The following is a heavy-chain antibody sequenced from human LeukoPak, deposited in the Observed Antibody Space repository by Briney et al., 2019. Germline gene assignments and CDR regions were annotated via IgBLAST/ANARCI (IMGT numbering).Heavy chain of an antibody. D-gene: IGHD6-6*01. CDR3: ARSGTIATRRNYIDY. J-gene: IGHJ4*02. Sequence: GESLKISCKGSGYSFPTYWIGWVRQMPGKGLEWMRIIYPGDSDTRYSPSFEGEVTISADKSISTAYLQWSSLKALDTAMYYCARSGTIATRRNYIDYWGQGTLVTVSS. CDR1: GYSFPTYW. CDR2: IYPGDSDT. V-gene: IGHV5-51*01.